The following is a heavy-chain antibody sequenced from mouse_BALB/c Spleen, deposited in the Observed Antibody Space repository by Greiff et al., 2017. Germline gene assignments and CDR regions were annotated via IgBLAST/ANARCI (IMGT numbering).Heavy chain of an antibody. D-gene: IGHD2-1*01. CDR2: ISYSGST. CDR1: GDSITSGY. V-gene: IGHV3-8*02. Sequence: EVKLVESGPSLVKPSQTLSLTCSVTGDSITSGYWNWIRKFPGNKLEYMGYISYSGSTYYNPSLKSRISITRDTSKNQYYLQLNSVTTEDTATYYCARLGNYGNWYYFDYWGQGTTLTVSS. J-gene: IGHJ2*01. CDR3: ARLGNYGNWYYFDY.